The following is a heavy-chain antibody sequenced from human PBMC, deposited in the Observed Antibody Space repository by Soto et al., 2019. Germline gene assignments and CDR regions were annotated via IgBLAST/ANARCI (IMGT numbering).Heavy chain of an antibody. CDR2: IRSKDNNYAT. D-gene: IGHD5-12*01. CDR3: GRHRYSATTVWFDP. J-gene: IGHJ5*02. Sequence: EVQLVESGGGLVQSGGSLKVSCAASGFSFSGSAMHWVRQASGKGLEWVGRIRSKDNNYATAYAASVKGRFTISRDDSKNTAYLQMNSLKTEDTAVYYCGRHRYSATTVWFDPWGRGALVTVSS. CDR1: GFSFSGSA. V-gene: IGHV3-73*02.